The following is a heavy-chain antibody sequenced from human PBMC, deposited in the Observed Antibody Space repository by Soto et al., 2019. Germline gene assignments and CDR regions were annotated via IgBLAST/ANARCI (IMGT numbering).Heavy chain of an antibody. J-gene: IGHJ4*02. Sequence: SVKVSCKASGGTFSNYPISWVRQAPGQGLEWMGAIIPIFGTRNYAQNFRGRIAITADESASTAYMELSSLTSADTALYYCARPRTVATTKGYDYWGQGTQVTVSS. CDR3: ARPRTVATTKGYDY. D-gene: IGHD1-1*01. CDR2: IIPIFGTR. V-gene: IGHV1-69*13. CDR1: GGTFSNYP.